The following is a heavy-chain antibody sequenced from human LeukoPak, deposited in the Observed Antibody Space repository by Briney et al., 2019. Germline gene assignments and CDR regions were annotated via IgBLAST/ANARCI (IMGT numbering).Heavy chain of an antibody. D-gene: IGHD3-22*01. CDR1: GGSISSYY. CDR2: IYYSGST. CDR3: ARGTLYDSSGQTFDY. J-gene: IGHJ4*02. Sequence: SETLSLTCTVSGGSISSYYWSWIGQPPGKGLEGIGYIYYSGSTNYNPSLRSRVTISVDTSKNQFSLKLSSVTAADTAVYYCARGTLYDSSGQTFDYWGQGTLVTVSS. V-gene: IGHV4-59*01.